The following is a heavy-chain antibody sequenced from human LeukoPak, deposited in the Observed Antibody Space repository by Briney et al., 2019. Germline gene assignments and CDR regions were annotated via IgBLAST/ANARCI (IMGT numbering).Heavy chain of an antibody. D-gene: IGHD3-22*01. CDR1: GGSFSGYY. Sequence: PSETLSLTCAVYGGSFSGYYWSWIRQPPGKGLEWIGYIYYSGSTNYNPSLKSRVTISVDTSKNQFSLKLSSVTAADTAVYYCARGPYYYDSSGCFDYWGQGTLVSVSS. CDR3: ARGPYYYDSSGCFDY. CDR2: IYYSGST. J-gene: IGHJ4*02. V-gene: IGHV4-59*08.